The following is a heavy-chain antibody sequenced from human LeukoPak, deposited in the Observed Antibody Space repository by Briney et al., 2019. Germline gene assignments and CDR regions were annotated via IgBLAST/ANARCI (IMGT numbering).Heavy chain of an antibody. J-gene: IGHJ6*02. D-gene: IGHD3-3*01. CDR3: ARDDYDFWSGYYPASYYYYGMDV. CDR1: GFTFSSYW. V-gene: IGHV3-7*01. CDR2: IKQDGSEK. Sequence: PGGSLRLSCAASGFTFSSYWMSWVRQAPGKGLEWVANIKQDGSEKYYVDSVKGRFTVSRDNAKNSLYLQMNSLRAEDTAVYYCARDDYDFWSGYYPASYYYYGMDVWGQGTTVTVSS.